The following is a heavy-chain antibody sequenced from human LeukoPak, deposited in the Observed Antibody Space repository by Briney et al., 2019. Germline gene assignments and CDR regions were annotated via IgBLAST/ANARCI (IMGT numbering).Heavy chain of an antibody. CDR2: INHSGST. Sequence: SETLSLTCAVYGESFSGYYWSWIRQPPGKGLEWIGEINHSGSTNYNPSLKSRVTISVDTSKNQFSLKLSSVTAADTAVYYCARGDTVAARPGRFDYWGQGTLVTVSS. CDR3: ARGDTVAARPGRFDY. J-gene: IGHJ4*02. V-gene: IGHV4-34*01. D-gene: IGHD6-6*01. CDR1: GESFSGYY.